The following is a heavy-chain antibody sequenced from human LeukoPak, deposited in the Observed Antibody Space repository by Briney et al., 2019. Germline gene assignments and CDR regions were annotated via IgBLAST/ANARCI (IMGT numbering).Heavy chain of an antibody. D-gene: IGHD2-15*01. V-gene: IGHV1-18*01. CDR2: ISAYNGNT. CDR3: ARDRIRWELPLDDAFDI. J-gene: IGHJ3*02. CDR1: GYTFTSYG. Sequence: GASVKVSCKASGYTFTSYGISWVRQAPGQGLEWMGWISAYNGNTNYAQKLQGRVTMTTDTSTSTAYMELRSLRSDDTAVYYCARDRIRWELPLDDAFDIWGQGTMVTVSS.